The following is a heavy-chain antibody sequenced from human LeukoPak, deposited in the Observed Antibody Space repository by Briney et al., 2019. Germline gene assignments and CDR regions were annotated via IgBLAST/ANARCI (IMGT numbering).Heavy chain of an antibody. CDR1: GFTFSDHY. Sequence: PGGFLRLSCAASGFTFSDHYMDWVRQAPGKGLEWVGRTTNKAHSYTTEYAASVKGRFTISRDDSKNSLYLQMNSLKTEDTAVYYCARRYCIGGNCRYSDYWGQGTLVTVSS. V-gene: IGHV3-72*01. CDR2: TTNKAHSYTT. D-gene: IGHD2-15*01. J-gene: IGHJ4*02. CDR3: ARRYCIGGNCRYSDY.